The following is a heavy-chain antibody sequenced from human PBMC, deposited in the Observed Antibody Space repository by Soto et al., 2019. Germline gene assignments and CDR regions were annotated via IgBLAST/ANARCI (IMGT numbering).Heavy chain of an antibody. V-gene: IGHV4-31*03. CDR2: IYYSGST. J-gene: IGHJ5*02. CDR3: ARDPGGGYCSTTSCYTGGSWFDP. Sequence: PSETLSLTCTVSGGSISSGGYYWSWIRQHPGKGLEWIGYIYYSGSTNYNPSLKSRVSISVDTSKNQLSLKLSSVTAADTAVYYCARDPGGGYCSTTSCYTGGSWFDPWGQGTLVTVSS. D-gene: IGHD2-2*02. CDR1: GGSISSGGYY.